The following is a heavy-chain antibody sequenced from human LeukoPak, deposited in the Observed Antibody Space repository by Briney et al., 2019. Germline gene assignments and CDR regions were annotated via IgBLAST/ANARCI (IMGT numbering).Heavy chain of an antibody. CDR1: GGSISSSSYY. Sequence: PSETLSLTCTVSGGSISSSSYYWGWIRQPPGKGLEWIGEINHSGSTNYNPSLKSRVTISVDTSKNQFSLKLSPVTAADTAVYYCARGRGYCSSTSCPSSLYYYYYGMDVWGQGTTVTVSS. J-gene: IGHJ6*02. V-gene: IGHV4-39*07. CDR2: INHSGST. CDR3: ARGRGYCSSTSCPSSLYYYYYGMDV. D-gene: IGHD2-2*01.